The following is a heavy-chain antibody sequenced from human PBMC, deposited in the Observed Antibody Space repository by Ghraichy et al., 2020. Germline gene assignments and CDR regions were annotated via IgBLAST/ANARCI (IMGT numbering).Heavy chain of an antibody. D-gene: IGHD3-3*01. CDR3: GILVKWSEGGYFDY. CDR1: GGSISSNTYY. Sequence: GSLRLSCTGSGGSISSNTYYWGWVRQPPGKGLEWIANVYERGSTNCNAALKSRVNMSVDTSKNQFSLKLSSVTDADTAVYYCGILVKWSEGGYFDYWGQGALVSVSS. V-gene: IGHV4-39*01. J-gene: IGHJ4*02. CDR2: VYERGST.